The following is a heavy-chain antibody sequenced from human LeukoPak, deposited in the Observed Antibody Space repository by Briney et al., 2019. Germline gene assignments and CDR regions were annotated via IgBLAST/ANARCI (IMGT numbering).Heavy chain of an antibody. CDR3: ASAKYYDSSGYLAGCFDY. CDR2: INPNSGGT. D-gene: IGHD3-22*01. Sequence: ASVKVSCKASGYTFTGYYMHWVRQAPGQGLEWMGRINPNSGGTNYAQKFQGKVTITRDTSISTAYMELSRLRSDDTAVYYCASAKYYDSSGYLAGCFDYWGQGTLVTVSS. J-gene: IGHJ4*02. V-gene: IGHV1-2*06. CDR1: GYTFTGYY.